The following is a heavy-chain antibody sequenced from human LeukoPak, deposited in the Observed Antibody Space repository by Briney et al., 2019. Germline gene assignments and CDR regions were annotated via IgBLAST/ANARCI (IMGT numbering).Heavy chain of an antibody. D-gene: IGHD3-10*01. CDR3: ARLGAPYYYYGMDV. CDR1: GGSISSYY. Sequence: SETLSLTCTVSGGSISSYYWSWIRQPPGKGLEWIGYIYYSGSTNYNPSLKSRVTISVDTSKNQFSLKLSSVTAADTAVYYCARLGAPYYYYGMDVWGQGTTVTVSS. V-gene: IGHV4-59*12. J-gene: IGHJ6*02. CDR2: IYYSGST.